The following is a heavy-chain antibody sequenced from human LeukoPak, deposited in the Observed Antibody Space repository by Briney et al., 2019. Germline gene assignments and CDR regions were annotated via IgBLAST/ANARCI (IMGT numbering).Heavy chain of an antibody. Sequence: PGRSLRLSCAASGFTFDDYAMHCVRHAPGKGLEWVSGISWYGGRVGYADTVKGRFSISRDNAKNSLYLQMNGLRAEDTALYYCAKDIRAYSSSWYYFDYWGQGSLVTVSS. CDR3: AKDIRAYSSSWYYFDY. CDR2: ISWYGGRV. V-gene: IGHV3-9*01. J-gene: IGHJ4*02. CDR1: GFTFDDYA. D-gene: IGHD6-13*01.